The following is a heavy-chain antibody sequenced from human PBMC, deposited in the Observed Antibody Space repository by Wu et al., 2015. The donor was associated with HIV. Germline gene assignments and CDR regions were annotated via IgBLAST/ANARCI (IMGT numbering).Heavy chain of an antibody. D-gene: IGHD4-23*01. V-gene: IGHV1-8*01. CDR1: GYSFSNYD. CDR2: MNPNSGNT. CDR3: TRVALKLGGKTPDY. J-gene: IGHJ4*02. Sequence: QVQLVQSGAEVKKPGASVKVSCKASGYSFSNYDINWVRQATGQGLEWMGWMNPNSGNTGYAQKFQGRITMTRNISISTAYMELSSLRSEDTAVYYCTRVALKLGGKTPDYWGQGTLVTVSS.